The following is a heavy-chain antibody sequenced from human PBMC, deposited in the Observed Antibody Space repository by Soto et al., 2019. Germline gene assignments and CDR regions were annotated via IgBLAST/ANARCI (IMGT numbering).Heavy chain of an antibody. CDR1: GGSFSGYY. Sequence: QVQLQQWGAGLLKPSETLSLTCAVYGGSFSGYYWSWIRQPPGKGLDWIGEINHSGSTNYNPSLKGRVTIAVDTSKNQFSLKLSSVTAADTAVYYCARGWGQVLRFLESPYGMDVWGQGTTVTVSS. CDR2: INHSGST. V-gene: IGHV4-34*01. CDR3: ARGWGQVLRFLESPYGMDV. J-gene: IGHJ6*02. D-gene: IGHD3-3*01.